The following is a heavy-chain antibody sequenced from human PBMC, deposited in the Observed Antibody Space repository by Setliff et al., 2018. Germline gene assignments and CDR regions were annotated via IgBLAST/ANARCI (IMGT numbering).Heavy chain of an antibody. J-gene: IGHJ4*02. CDR3: IVNMVRPVTGLDS. V-gene: IGHV1-46*01. CDR2: INPNDGYT. Sequence: ASVKVSCKASVHSLTSNHFHWGRQAPGKGLEWMGTINPNDGYTIYAPAFQGRVAMTTDTSTGTAYMELSGLTSADTAIYYCIVNMVRPVTGLDSWGPGTLVTVSS. D-gene: IGHD2-15*01. CDR1: VHSLTSNH.